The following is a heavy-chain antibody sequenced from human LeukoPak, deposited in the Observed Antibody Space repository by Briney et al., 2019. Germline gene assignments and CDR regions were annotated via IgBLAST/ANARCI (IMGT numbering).Heavy chain of an antibody. D-gene: IGHD4-11*01. V-gene: IGHV4-38-2*01. CDR3: ARVDYILDY. CDR2: IYRSGSA. J-gene: IGHJ4*02. Sequence: KPSETLSLTCAVSRYSISSGYHWAWIRQPPGKGLEWIGSIYRSGSAYYNPSLKSRVTISVDTSKNQFSLRVTSVTAADTAAYYCARVDYILDYWGQGTLVTVSS. CDR1: RYSISSGYH.